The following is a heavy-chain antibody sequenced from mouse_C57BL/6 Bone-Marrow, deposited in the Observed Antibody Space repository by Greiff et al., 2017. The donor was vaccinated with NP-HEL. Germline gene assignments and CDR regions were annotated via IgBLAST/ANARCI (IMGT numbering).Heavy chain of an antibody. D-gene: IGHD1-1*01. J-gene: IGHJ2*01. CDR2: ISSGSSTI. Sequence: EVKVVESGGGLVKPGGSLKLSCAASGFTFSDYGMHWVRQAPEKGLEWVAYISSGSSTIYYADTVKGRFTISRDNAKNTLFLQMTSLRSEDTAMYYCARPIYYYGSGFDYWGQGTTLTVSS. V-gene: IGHV5-17*01. CDR3: ARPIYYYGSGFDY. CDR1: GFTFSDYG.